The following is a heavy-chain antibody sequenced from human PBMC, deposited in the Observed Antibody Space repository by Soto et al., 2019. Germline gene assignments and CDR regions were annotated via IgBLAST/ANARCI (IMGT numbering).Heavy chain of an antibody. V-gene: IGHV3-30-3*01. CDR3: AKETLRYYAMDV. J-gene: IGHJ6*02. CDR1: GFTFSSYA. CDR2: ISYDGSNK. Sequence: GGSLRLSCAASGFTFSSYAMHWVRQAPGKGLEWVAVISYDGSNKYYADSVKGRFTISRDNSKNTLYLQMNSLRAEDTAVYYCAKETLRYYAMDVWGQGTTVTVSS.